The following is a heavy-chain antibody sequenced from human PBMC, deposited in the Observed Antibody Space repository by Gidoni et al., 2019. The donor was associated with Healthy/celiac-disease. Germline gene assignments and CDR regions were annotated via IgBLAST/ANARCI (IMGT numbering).Heavy chain of an antibody. V-gene: IGHV3-21*01. J-gene: IGHJ4*02. CDR3: ARDPGAEYSSSYGENY. Sequence: EVQLVESGGGMVKPGGSLRLSCAASGFTFCSYSMNWVRQAPGKGLEWVSSISSSSSYIYYADSVKGRFTISRDNAKNSLYLQMNSLRAEDTAVYYCARDPGAEYSSSYGENYWGQGTLVTVSS. CDR2: ISSSSSYI. CDR1: GFTFCSYS. D-gene: IGHD6-6*01.